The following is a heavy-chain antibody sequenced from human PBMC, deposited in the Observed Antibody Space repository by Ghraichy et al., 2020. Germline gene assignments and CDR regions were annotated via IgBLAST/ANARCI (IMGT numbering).Heavy chain of an antibody. J-gene: IGHJ4*02. V-gene: IGHV3-30-3*01. CDR2: ISYDGSKK. D-gene: IGHD5-12*01. CDR1: GFTFSNYA. CDR3: ARDILATDNY. Sequence: GGSLRLSCAASGFTFSNYAMHWVRQAPGKGLEWVAVISYDGSKKYYADSVKGRFTISRDNSKNTVFLQMNSLRVEDTAIYFCARDILATDNYWGQGTLVTVSS.